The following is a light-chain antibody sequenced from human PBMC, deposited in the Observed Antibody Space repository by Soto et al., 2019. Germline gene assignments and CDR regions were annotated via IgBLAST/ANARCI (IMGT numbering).Light chain of an antibody. CDR1: QGIGDT. CDR2: DTS. CDR3: QPYNNWPLT. Sequence: EVVMGHSPATLSCSPGEGATLSCRASQGIGDTLAWYQHKPGQTPRLLIYDTSTRATGVPTRFSGSRSGAEFTLTINSLQSEDFAVYYCQPYNNWPLTFGGGTKVDIK. J-gene: IGKJ4*01. V-gene: IGKV3-15*01.